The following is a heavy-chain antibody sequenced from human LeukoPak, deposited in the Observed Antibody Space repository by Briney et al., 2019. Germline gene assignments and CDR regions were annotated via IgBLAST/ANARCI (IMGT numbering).Heavy chain of an antibody. V-gene: IGHV3-23*01. Sequence: GGSLRLSCAASGFTFSSYAMSWVRQAPGKGLEWVSAISGSGGSTYCADSVKGRFTISRDNSKNTLYLQMNSLRAEDTAVYYCAKDPDDYSDYGDWGQGTLVTVSS. D-gene: IGHD4-11*01. J-gene: IGHJ4*02. CDR2: ISGSGGST. CDR1: GFTFSSYA. CDR3: AKDPDDYSDYGD.